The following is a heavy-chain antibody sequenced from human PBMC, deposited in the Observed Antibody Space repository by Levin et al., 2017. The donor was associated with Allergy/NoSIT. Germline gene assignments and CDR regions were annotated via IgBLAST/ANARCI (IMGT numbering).Heavy chain of an antibody. Sequence: SCAASGFTFSSYAMSWVRQAPGKGLERVSAISGSGGSTYYADSVKGRFTISRDNSKNTLYLQMNSLRAEDTAVYYCAKAFPFPIVVVVAPFDYWGQGTLVTVSS. CDR2: ISGSGGST. J-gene: IGHJ4*02. CDR3: AKAFPFPIVVVVAPFDY. D-gene: IGHD2-15*01. CDR1: GFTFSSYA. V-gene: IGHV3-23*01.